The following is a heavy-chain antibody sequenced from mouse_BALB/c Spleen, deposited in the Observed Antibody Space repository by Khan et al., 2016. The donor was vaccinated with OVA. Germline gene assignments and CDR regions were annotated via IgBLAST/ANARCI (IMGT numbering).Heavy chain of an antibody. D-gene: IGHD2-10*01. CDR2: IWTDGNK. V-gene: IGHV2-6-1*01. CDR1: GFSLTNYG. Sequence: QVQLKQSGPGLVAPSQSLSITCTISGFSLTNYGVHWVRQPPGKGLEWLVVIWTDGNKAYNSALKSKLTISKDNSKSQVFLKMNSLQTDDTATSFCSRQPYYHYNIMDYWGQGPSVTVSS. J-gene: IGHJ4*01. CDR3: SRQPYYHYNIMDY.